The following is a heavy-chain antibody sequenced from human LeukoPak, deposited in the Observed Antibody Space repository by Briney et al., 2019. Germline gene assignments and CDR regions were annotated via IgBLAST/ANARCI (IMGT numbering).Heavy chain of an antibody. Sequence: GGSLRLSCATSGFTFSIYAMSWVRQAPGKGLEWVSAIRGSGGSTYYADSVKGRFTISRDNSKNTLYLQMNSLRAEDTAVYYCAKGTSPYYYGMDVWGQGTTVTVSS. D-gene: IGHD1-7*01. V-gene: IGHV3-23*01. J-gene: IGHJ6*02. CDR1: GFTFSIYA. CDR2: IRGSGGST. CDR3: AKGTSPYYYGMDV.